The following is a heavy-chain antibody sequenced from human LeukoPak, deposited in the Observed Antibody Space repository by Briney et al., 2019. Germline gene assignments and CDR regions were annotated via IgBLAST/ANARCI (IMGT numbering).Heavy chain of an antibody. V-gene: IGHV1-8*01. CDR1: GYTFTSYD. J-gene: IGHJ4*02. CDR2: MNTNSGNT. CDR3: VAKGC. Sequence: ASVKVSCKDSGYTFTSYDVNWVRQATGQGLEWMGWMNTNSGNTGHAQKLQGRVTMTRNTSISTAYMELSSLRSDDTAVYYCVAKGCWGQGTLVTVSS.